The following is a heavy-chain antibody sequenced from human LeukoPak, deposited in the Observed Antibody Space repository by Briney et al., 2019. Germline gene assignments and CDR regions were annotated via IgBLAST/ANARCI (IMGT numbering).Heavy chain of an antibody. Sequence: GGSLRLSCVARGFTFKSYSMHWVRQAPGKGLEWVSFITSTSSDLFYSDSVKGRFTVSRDNARNSLYLQMNSLTAEDTAVYYWARAAGHYFDYWGQGSLVTVSS. CDR2: ITSTSSDL. CDR1: GFTFKSYS. J-gene: IGHJ4*02. V-gene: IGHV3-21*05. CDR3: ARAAGHYFDY. D-gene: IGHD3-10*01.